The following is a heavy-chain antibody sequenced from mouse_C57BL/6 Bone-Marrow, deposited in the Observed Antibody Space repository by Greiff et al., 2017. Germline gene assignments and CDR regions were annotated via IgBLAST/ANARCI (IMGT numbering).Heavy chain of an antibody. D-gene: IGHD4-1*01. CDR3: ALGYAMDY. Sequence: EVQLQQSGAELVRPGASVKLSCTASGFNIKDDYMHWVKQRPEQGLEWIGWIDPENGDTDYAWKFQGKATIAADTSSNTAYLQISSLTSEDTADYYCALGYAMDYWGQGTSVTVSS. V-gene: IGHV14-4*01. CDR2: IDPENGDT. CDR1: GFNIKDDY. J-gene: IGHJ4*01.